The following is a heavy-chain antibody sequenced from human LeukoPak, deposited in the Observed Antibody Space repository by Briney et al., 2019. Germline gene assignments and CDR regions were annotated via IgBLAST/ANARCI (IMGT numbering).Heavy chain of an antibody. D-gene: IGHD3-10*01. V-gene: IGHV4-34*01. Sequence: SETLSLTCAVYGGSFSGYYWSWIRQPPGKGLEWIGEINHSGSTNYNPSLKSRVTISVDTSKNQFSLKLSSVTAADTAVYYCARYYYGARPHFDYWGQGTLVTVSS. CDR3: ARYYYGARPHFDY. J-gene: IGHJ4*02. CDR2: INHSGST. CDR1: GGSFSGYY.